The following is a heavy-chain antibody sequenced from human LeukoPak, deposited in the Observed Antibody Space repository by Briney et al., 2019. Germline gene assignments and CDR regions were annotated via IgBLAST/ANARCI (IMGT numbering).Heavy chain of an antibody. Sequence: SETLSLTCAVYGGSFTGHYWTWIRQPPGKGLEWIGEVNAGGDTYYNPSLGSRVTISLDTSKNQFSLRLNSVTAADTALYYCASGEDCSGSSCYRPLDYWGQGTLVTVSS. CDR1: GGSFTGHY. J-gene: IGHJ4*02. CDR3: ASGEDCSGSSCYRPLDY. CDR2: VNAGGDT. D-gene: IGHD2-15*01. V-gene: IGHV4-34*01.